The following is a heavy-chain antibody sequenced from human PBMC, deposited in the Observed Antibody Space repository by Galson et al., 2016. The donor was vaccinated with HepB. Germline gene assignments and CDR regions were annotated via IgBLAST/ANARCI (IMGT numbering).Heavy chain of an antibody. CDR3: ARGGSSGWDY. V-gene: IGHV3-21*01. CDR2: ISSSSSYM. J-gene: IGHJ4*02. CDR1: GFTFSTYS. Sequence: SLRLSCAASGFTFSTYSMNWVRQAPGKGLEWVSSISSSSSYMSYADSLKGRFTISRDNAKNSLFLQMNSLRVEDTALYYCARGGSSGWDYWGQGTLVTVSS. D-gene: IGHD6-19*01.